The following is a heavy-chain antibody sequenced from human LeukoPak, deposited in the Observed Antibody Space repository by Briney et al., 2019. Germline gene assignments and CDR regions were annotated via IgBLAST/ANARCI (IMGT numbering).Heavy chain of an antibody. J-gene: IGHJ4*02. Sequence: PGGSLRLSCAASGFTFDDYGMSWVRQAPGKGLEWVSGINWNGGITGYADSVKGRFTISRDNAKNSLYLQMNSLRAEDTALYYCARVLRGYDSSGCYRHFDYWGQGTLVTVSS. CDR3: ARVLRGYDSSGCYRHFDY. D-gene: IGHD3-22*01. V-gene: IGHV3-20*04. CDR1: GFTFDDYG. CDR2: INWNGGIT.